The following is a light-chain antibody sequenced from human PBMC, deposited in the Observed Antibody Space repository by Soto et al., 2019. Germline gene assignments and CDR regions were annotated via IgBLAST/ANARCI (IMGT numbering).Light chain of an antibody. J-gene: IGKJ4*01. CDR1: QSISTW. CDR3: QQYNSYSPLT. V-gene: IGKV1-5*03. Sequence: QITPSPPTLPASVGDRVTITCRAHQSISTWLAWYQQKPGKAPNLLIYKASRLETGVPSRFSGSGSGTEFTLTISFLQPDDFATYYCQQYNSYSPLTFGGGTKVDIK. CDR2: KAS.